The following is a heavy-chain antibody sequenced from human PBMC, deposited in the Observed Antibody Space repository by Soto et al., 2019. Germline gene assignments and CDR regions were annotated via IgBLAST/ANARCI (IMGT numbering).Heavy chain of an antibody. Sequence: QITLKETGPTLVNPTQTLTLTCTFSGFSLTTYGVGVGWIRQPPGKALEWLAFMYWDDDKRYSPPLKRRLTTTKDTSKNLVALRRTNMDALDTPTYYSAHSWGYVRFDYWGQGILVTVSS. D-gene: IGHD5-12*01. V-gene: IGHV2-5*02. CDR1: GFSLTTYGVG. J-gene: IGHJ4*02. CDR3: AHSWGYVRFDY. CDR2: MYWDDDK.